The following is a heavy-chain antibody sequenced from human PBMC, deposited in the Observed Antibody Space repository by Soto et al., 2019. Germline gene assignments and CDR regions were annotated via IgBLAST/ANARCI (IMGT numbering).Heavy chain of an antibody. CDR3: AREQLQVVIPDY. CDR1: GFTFSSYW. V-gene: IGHV3-7*01. Sequence: GGSLRLSCAASGFTFSSYWMNWVRQAPGKGLEWVANIKQDGREKYYVDSVKGRFTISRDNTKNSLYLQMNSLRAEDTAVYYCAREQLQVVIPDYWGQMTLVTVSS. CDR2: IKQDGREK. J-gene: IGHJ4*02. D-gene: IGHD6-13*01.